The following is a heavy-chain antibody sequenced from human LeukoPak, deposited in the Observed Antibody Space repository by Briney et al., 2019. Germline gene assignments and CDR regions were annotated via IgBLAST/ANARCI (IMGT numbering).Heavy chain of an antibody. Sequence: SETVSLTCTVSGGSISSSSYYWGWIRQPPGKGLEWIGSIYYSGSTYYNPSLKSRVTVSVDTSKNQFSLKLSSVTAADTAVYYCARGVGATPHNWFDPWGQGTLVTVSS. J-gene: IGHJ5*02. V-gene: IGHV4-39*01. CDR2: IYYSGST. CDR1: GGSISSSSYY. CDR3: ARGVGATPHNWFDP. D-gene: IGHD1-26*01.